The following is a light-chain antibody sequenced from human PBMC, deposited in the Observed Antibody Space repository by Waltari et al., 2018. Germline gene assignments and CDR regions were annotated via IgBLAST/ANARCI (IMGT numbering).Light chain of an antibody. CDR3: LLYYGGAVL. Sequence: QTVVTQEPSVTVSPGGTVTITCGSSTGAVTSDYHPNWFQRKPGQAPRALIYSTNIKHSRTPAGFTGSILGDKAALTLSAVQPEDEAEYFCLLYYGGAVLLGGGTKLTVL. V-gene: IGLV7-43*01. CDR2: STN. CDR1: TGAVTSDYH. J-gene: IGLJ2*01.